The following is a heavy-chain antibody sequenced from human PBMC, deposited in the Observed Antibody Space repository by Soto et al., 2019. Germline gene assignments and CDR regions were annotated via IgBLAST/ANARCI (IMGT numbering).Heavy chain of an antibody. D-gene: IGHD5-18*01. CDR1: GFTVSSNY. CDR2: IYSSGGT. Sequence: PGGSLRLSCTASGFTVSSNYMSWVRQAPGKGLQWVSVIYSSGGTYYADSVKGRFTISRDNSKNTLYLQMNSLRVEDTAVYYCARENSYPYFDYWGQGTQVTVSS. J-gene: IGHJ4*02. CDR3: ARENSYPYFDY. V-gene: IGHV3-53*01.